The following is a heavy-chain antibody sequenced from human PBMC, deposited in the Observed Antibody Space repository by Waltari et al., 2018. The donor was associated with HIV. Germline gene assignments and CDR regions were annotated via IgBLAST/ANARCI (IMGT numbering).Heavy chain of an antibody. D-gene: IGHD2-8*01. V-gene: IGHV4-34*01. CDR3: ARRHSHNVLMVYAIDY. J-gene: IGHJ4*02. CDR2: INHSGST. Sequence: QVQLQQWGAGLLKPSETLSLTCAVYGGSFSGYYWSWIRQPPGKGLEWMGEINHSGSTNSNPSLKSRVTISVDTAKNQFSRKLSSVTAADTAVYYCARRHSHNVLMVYAIDYWGQGTLVTVSS. CDR1: GGSFSGYY.